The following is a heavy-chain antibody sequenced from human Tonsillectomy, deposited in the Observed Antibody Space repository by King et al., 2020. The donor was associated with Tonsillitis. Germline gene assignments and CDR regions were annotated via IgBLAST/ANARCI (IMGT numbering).Heavy chain of an antibody. CDR3: ARIFEADGGWDYYYYYMDV. CDR1: GYTFTSYG. CDR2: ISAYTGNT. J-gene: IGHJ6*03. D-gene: IGHD6-19*01. V-gene: IGHV1-18*01. Sequence: QLVQSGAEVKKPGASVRVSCKTSGYTFTSYGISWVRQAPGQGLEWMGWISAYTGNTNYAQHLQGRVTMTTDTSTSTSYMELMSLRSDDTAVYYCARIFEADGGWDYYYYYMDVWGKGTAVTVSS.